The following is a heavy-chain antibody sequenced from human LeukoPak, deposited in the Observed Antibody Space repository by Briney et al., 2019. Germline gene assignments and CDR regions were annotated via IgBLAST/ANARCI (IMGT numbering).Heavy chain of an antibody. D-gene: IGHD1-1*01. V-gene: IGHV3-74*03. J-gene: IGHJ6*03. Sequence: GGSLRLSCVASRFTLSRYWMHWVRQAPGKGLVWVSRINGDGSSTTYTDSVKGRFTISRDNTKNTLYLQMNSLRAEDTAVYYCAREAEDTGAWYMDVWSKGTTVIVSS. CDR3: AREAEDTGAWYMDV. CDR1: RFTLSRYW. CDR2: INGDGSST.